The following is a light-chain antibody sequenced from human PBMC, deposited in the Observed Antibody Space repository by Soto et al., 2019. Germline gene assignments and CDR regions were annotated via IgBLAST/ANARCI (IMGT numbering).Light chain of an antibody. V-gene: IGLV2-14*01. J-gene: IGLJ2*01. CDR3: SSYAGSSTYVI. CDR1: SSDVGGYNY. Sequence: HSALTQPASVSGSPEQSITISCTGTSSDVGGYNYVSWYQQHPGKAPKLMIYDVSNRPSGVSNRFSGSKSGNTASLTISGLQAEDEADYYCSSYAGSSTYVIFGGGTKLTVL. CDR2: DVS.